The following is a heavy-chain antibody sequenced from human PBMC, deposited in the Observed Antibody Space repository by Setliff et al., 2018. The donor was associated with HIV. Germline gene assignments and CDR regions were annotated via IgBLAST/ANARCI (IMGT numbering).Heavy chain of an antibody. Sequence: ASVKVSCKASGYSFTSYGISWVRQAPGQGLEWMGWISPYNGNTNYAQKLQGRITVTTDTSTNTAYMELRTLRSDDTAVYYCAPVGSGWFDPWGQGTLVTVSS. CDR2: ISPYNGNT. J-gene: IGHJ5*02. D-gene: IGHD2-2*01. CDR1: GYSFTSYG. V-gene: IGHV1-18*01. CDR3: APVGSGWFDP.